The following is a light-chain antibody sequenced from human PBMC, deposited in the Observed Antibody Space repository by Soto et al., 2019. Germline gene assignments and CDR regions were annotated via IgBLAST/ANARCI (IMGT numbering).Light chain of an antibody. J-gene: IGKJ4*01. CDR1: HSVDSSY. V-gene: IGKV3D-20*02. CDR2: ETS. CDR3: QQRSNWPLT. Sequence: EVVLTQSPGALSLSPGERATLSCRASHSVDSSYFAWYQQRPGQAPRLLIYETSSRATGIPDRFSGSGSGTDFTLTISSLEPEDFAVYYCQQRSNWPLTFGGGTKVEIK.